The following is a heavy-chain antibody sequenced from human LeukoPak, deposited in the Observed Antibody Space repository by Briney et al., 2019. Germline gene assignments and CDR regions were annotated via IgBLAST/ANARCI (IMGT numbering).Heavy chain of an antibody. CDR1: GFSFSSYD. J-gene: IGHJ4*02. CDR3: ARGEQLNYFAY. D-gene: IGHD1/OR15-1a*01. V-gene: IGHV3-48*03. Sequence: GGSLRLSCAASGFSFSSYDMSWVRQAPGKGLEWVSYINRAGTNEEYADSVKGRFTISRGNAKNSLYLQMYSLRAEDMAVYYCARGEQLNYFAYWGQGTLVTVSS. CDR2: INRAGTNE.